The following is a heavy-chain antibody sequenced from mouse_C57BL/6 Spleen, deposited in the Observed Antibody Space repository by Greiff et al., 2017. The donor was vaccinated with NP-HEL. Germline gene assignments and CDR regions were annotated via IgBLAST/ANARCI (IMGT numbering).Heavy chain of an antibody. CDR3: ARRRDSSGYYFDY. V-gene: IGHV5-6*02. CDR1: GFTFSSYG. CDR2: ISSGGSYT. Sequence: DVKLVESGGDLVKPGGSLKLSCAASGFTFSSYGMSWVRQTPDKRLEWVATISSGGSYTYYPDSVKGRFTISRDNAKNTLYLQMSSLKSEDTAMYYCARRRDSSGYYFDYWGQGTSLTVSS. D-gene: IGHD3-2*02. J-gene: IGHJ2*02.